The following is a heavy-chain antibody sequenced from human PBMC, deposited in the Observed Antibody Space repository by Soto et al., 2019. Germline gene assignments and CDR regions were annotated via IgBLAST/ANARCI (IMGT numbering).Heavy chain of an antibody. CDR1: GFTFSSYA. D-gene: IGHD3-22*01. CDR3: AKDPPRMIVVVITHDAFDI. CDR2: ISGRGGST. J-gene: IGHJ3*02. V-gene: IGHV3-23*01. Sequence: GGSMRLSCAASGFTFSSYAMSWVRQAPGKGLEWVSAISGRGGSTYYADSVKGRFTISRDNSKNTLYLQMNSLRAEDTAVYYCAKDPPRMIVVVITHDAFDIWGQGTMVTVSS.